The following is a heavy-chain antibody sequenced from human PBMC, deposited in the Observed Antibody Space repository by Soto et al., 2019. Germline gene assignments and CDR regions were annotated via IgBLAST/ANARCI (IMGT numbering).Heavy chain of an antibody. CDR2: IYYSGST. J-gene: IGHJ4*02. CDR3: ARVRRDGYNIFDY. V-gene: IGHV4-59*01. Sequence: SETLSLTCTVSGGSISSYYWSWIRQPPGKGLEWIGYIYYSGSTNYNPSLKSRVTISVDTSKNQFSLKLSSVTAADTAVYYCARVRRDGYNIFDYWGQGTLVTVSS. CDR1: GGSISSYY. D-gene: IGHD5-12*01.